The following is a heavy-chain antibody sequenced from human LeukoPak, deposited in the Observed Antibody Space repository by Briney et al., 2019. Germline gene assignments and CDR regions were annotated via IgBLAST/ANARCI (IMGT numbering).Heavy chain of an antibody. CDR3: AKDELWGCNSASKFDY. J-gene: IGHJ4*02. V-gene: IGHV3-43*02. CDR1: RYTPDDYV. D-gene: IGHD4-23*01. CDR2: ISRYGGRT. Sequence: GGALRHSRAHSRYTPDDYVMHCGRPAPGEGVEWVSHISRYGGRTYYADSVNGRFTNSGDNSQNPLHLQMNSLRTEDSALYYCAKDELWGCNSASKFDYWGQGTLVTVSS.